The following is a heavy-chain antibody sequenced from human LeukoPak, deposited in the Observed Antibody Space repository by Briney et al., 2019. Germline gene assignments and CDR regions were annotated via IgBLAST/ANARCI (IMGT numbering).Heavy chain of an antibody. J-gene: IGHJ6*02. CDR2: ISWNSGSI. Sequence: GGSLRLSCAASGFTFDDYAMHWVRQAPGKGLEWVSGISWNSGSIGYADSVKGRFTISRDNAKNSLYLQMNSLRAEDTALYYCAKGIYPGRGSYRKYYYYGMDVWGQGTTVTVSS. CDR3: AKGIYPGRGSYRKYYYYGMDV. V-gene: IGHV3-9*01. D-gene: IGHD1-26*01. CDR1: GFTFDDYA.